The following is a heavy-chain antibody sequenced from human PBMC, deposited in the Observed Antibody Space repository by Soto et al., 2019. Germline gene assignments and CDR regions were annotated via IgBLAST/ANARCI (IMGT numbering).Heavy chain of an antibody. CDR2: SSATGAGT. J-gene: IGHJ4*02. Sequence: PGGSLRLSCAASGFTFSSYGMTWVRQAPGMGLEWVSFSSATGAGTYYADSAKGRFTISRDNSKNTLYLQMTSLRADDTAVYYCAKDRRAGGNYGFYSDFWGQGALVTVSS. CDR1: GFTFSSYG. D-gene: IGHD1-7*01. V-gene: IGHV3-23*01. CDR3: AKDRRAGGNYGFYSDF.